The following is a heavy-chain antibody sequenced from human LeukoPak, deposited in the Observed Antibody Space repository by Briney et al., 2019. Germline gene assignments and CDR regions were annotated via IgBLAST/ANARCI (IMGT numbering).Heavy chain of an antibody. D-gene: IGHD3-16*01. Sequence: SETLSLTCTVSGGSISSYYRSWIRQPAGKGLEWIGRIYTSGSTNYNPSLKSRVTMSVDTSKNQFSLKLSSVTAADTAVYYCASIPLRLGSYYFDYWGQGTLVTVSS. CDR2: IYTSGST. CDR3: ASIPLRLGSYYFDY. V-gene: IGHV4-4*07. CDR1: GGSISSYY. J-gene: IGHJ4*02.